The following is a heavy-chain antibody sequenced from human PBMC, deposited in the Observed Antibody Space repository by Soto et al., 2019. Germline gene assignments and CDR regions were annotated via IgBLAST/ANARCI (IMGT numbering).Heavy chain of an antibody. Sequence: SETLSLTCAVSGGSISSGGYSWSWIRQPPGKGLEWIGYIYHSGSTYYNPSLKSRVTISVDRSKNQFSLKLSSVTAADTAVYYCARRWGSYFDYWGQGXLVTVS. CDR2: IYHSGST. D-gene: IGHD7-27*01. CDR1: GGSISSGGYS. V-gene: IGHV4-30-2*01. J-gene: IGHJ4*02. CDR3: ARRWGSYFDY.